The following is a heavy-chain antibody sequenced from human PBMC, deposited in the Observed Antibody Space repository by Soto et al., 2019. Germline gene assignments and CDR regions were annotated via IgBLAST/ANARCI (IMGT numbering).Heavy chain of an antibody. CDR3: AKDRLQGGQQLVRRRGFDP. D-gene: IGHD6-13*01. CDR1: GFTFSSYG. J-gene: IGHJ5*02. V-gene: IGHV3-30*18. CDR2: ISYDGSNK. Sequence: QVQLVESGGGVVQPGRSLRLSCAASGFTFSSYGMHWVRQAPGKGPEWVAVISYDGSNKYYADSVKGRFTISRDNSKNTLYLQMNSLRAEDTAVYYCAKDRLQGGQQLVRRRGFDPWGQGTLVTVSS.